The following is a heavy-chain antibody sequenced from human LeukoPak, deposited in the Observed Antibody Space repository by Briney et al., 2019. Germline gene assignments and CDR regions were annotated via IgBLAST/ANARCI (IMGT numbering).Heavy chain of an antibody. CDR2: INHSGST. J-gene: IGHJ4*02. V-gene: IGHV4-34*01. CDR1: GGSFSGYY. Sequence: SETLSLTCAVYGGSFSGYYWSWIRQPPGKGLEWIGEINHSGSTNYNPSLKSRVTISVDTSKNQFSLKLSSVTAADTAVYYCARANWGFGFDYWGQGPLVTVSS. CDR3: ARANWGFGFDY. D-gene: IGHD7-27*01.